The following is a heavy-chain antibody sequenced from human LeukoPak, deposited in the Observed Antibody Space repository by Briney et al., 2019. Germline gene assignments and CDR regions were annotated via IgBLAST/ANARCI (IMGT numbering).Heavy chain of an antibody. D-gene: IGHD3-3*01. CDR1: GFTFSNVW. CDR3: AKHIYGVVSIQQ. Sequence: GGSLRLSCAASGFTFSNVWMSWVRQAPGKGLEWVGRIRSKTDGGTTDYAVSVQGRFTISRDDSKNTLYLQMSSLKTEDTAVYYCAKHIYGVVSIQQWGQGTLVTVSS. V-gene: IGHV3-15*01. CDR2: IRSKTDGGTT. J-gene: IGHJ1*01.